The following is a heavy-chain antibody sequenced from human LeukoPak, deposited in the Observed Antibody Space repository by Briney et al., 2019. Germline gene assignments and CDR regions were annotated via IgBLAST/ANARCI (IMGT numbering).Heavy chain of an antibody. CDR1: GFTFDDYG. Sequence: PGGTLRLSCAASGFTFDDYGMSWVRQAPGKGLEWVSATVGGGSPNTYHADSVKGRFTISRDNSKNTLYLQMNSLRAEDTAVYYCAKIGAARYFDWLFSYYYYYMDVWGKGTTVTVSS. CDR2: TVGGGSPNT. CDR3: AKIGAARYFDWLFSYYYYYMDV. D-gene: IGHD3-9*01. J-gene: IGHJ6*03. V-gene: IGHV3-23*01.